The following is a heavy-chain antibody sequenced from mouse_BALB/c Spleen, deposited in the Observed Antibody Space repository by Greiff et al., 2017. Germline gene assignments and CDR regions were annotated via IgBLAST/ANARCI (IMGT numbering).Heavy chain of an antibody. J-gene: IGHJ1*01. CDR2: IYPGSGST. Sequence: VQLQQPGAELVKPGTSVKLSCKASGYNFTSYWINWVKLRPGQGLEWIGDIYPGSGSTNFNEKFKSKATLTVDTSSSTAYMQLSSLASEDSALYYCARRSYYGNYYWYFDVWGAGTTVTVSS. CDR1: GYNFTSYW. D-gene: IGHD2-1*01. V-gene: IGHV1-55*01. CDR3: ARRSYYGNYYWYFDV.